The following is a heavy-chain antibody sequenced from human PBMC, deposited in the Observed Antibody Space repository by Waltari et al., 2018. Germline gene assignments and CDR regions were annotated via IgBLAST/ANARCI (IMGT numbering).Heavy chain of an antibody. V-gene: IGHV1-69*09. Sequence: QVQLVQSGAEVKKPGSSVKVSCKASGGTFSSYAISWVRQAPGQGLEWMGRIIPILGIANYAQKFQGRVTITADKSTSTAYMELSSLRSEDTAVYYCARERITGTYYYYYGMDVWGQGTTVTVSS. CDR1: GGTFSSYA. CDR2: IIPILGIA. J-gene: IGHJ6*02. D-gene: IGHD1-20*01. CDR3: ARERITGTYYYYYGMDV.